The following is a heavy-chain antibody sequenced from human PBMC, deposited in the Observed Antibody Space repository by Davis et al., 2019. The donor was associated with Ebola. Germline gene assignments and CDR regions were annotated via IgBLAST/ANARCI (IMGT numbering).Heavy chain of an antibody. CDR2: ISYDGSNK. D-gene: IGHD3-9*01. J-gene: IGHJ5*02. Sequence: GGSLRLSCAASGFTFSSYGMHWVRQAPGKGLEWVAVISYDGSNKYYADSVKGRFTISRDNSKNTLYLQMNSLRTEDTALYYCARVNAATGYSRFDLWGQGTLVTVSS. V-gene: IGHV3-30*03. CDR1: GFTFSSYG. CDR3: ARVNAATGYSRFDL.